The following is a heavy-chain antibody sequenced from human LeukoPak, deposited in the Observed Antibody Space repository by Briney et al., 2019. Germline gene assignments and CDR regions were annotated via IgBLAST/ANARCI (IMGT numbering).Heavy chain of an antibody. V-gene: IGHV1-18*01. J-gene: IGHJ4*02. D-gene: IGHD5-18*01. CDR3: ARDDVDTALGFDF. CDR2: ISAYNGDT. CDR1: GYMFINYG. Sequence: ASVKVSCKASGYMFINYGISWVRQAPGQGLEWMGWISAYNGDTKYVQKFEGRVTMTTDTSTSTAYMELRSLRPDDTAVYYCARDDVDTALGFDFWGQGTLVTVSS.